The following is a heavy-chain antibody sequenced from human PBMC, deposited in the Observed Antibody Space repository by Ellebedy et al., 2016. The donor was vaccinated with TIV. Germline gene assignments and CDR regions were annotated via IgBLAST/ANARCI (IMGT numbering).Heavy chain of an antibody. CDR1: GGSISSYY. Sequence: SETLSLTCTVSGGSISSYYWSWIRQPPGKGLEWIGYIYYSGSTNYNPSLKSRVTISVDTSKNQFSLKLSSVTAADTAVYYCAREGYSSGWYDYWGQGTLVTVSS. CDR2: IYYSGST. V-gene: IGHV4-59*01. J-gene: IGHJ4*02. CDR3: AREGYSSGWYDY. D-gene: IGHD6-19*01.